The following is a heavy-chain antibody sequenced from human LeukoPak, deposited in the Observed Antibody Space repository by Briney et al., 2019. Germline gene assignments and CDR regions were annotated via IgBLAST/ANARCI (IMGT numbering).Heavy chain of an antibody. J-gene: IGHJ3*02. D-gene: IGHD5-24*01. CDR3: ANSGDGYNFGDAFDI. CDR1: GFTFSSYA. CDR2: ISGSGGST. Sequence: GGSLRLSCAASGFTFSSYAMSWVRQAPGKGLEWVSAISGSGGSTYYADSVKGRFTISRDNSKNTLYLQMNSLRAEDTAVYYCANSGDGYNFGDAFDIWGQGTMVTVSS. V-gene: IGHV3-23*01.